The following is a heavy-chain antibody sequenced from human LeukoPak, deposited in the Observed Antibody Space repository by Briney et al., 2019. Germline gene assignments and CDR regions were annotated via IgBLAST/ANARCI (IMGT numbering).Heavy chain of an antibody. J-gene: IGHJ4*02. D-gene: IGHD3-10*01. CDR1: GFTFSSYS. Sequence: GGSLRLSCAASGFTFSSYSMNWVRQAPGKGLEWVSSISSSCSYIYYADSVKGRFTISRDNAKDTLYLQMNSLRAEDTAVYYCARLSITMVRGVPDYWGQGTLVTVSS. CDR3: ARLSITMVRGVPDY. CDR2: ISSSCSYI. V-gene: IGHV3-21*01.